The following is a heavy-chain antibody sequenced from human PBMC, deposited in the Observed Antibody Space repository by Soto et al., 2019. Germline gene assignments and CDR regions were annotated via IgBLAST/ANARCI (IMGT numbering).Heavy chain of an antibody. D-gene: IGHD2-2*02. CDR2: NIPILGIA. CDR3: AMEYFSSTSCYRDY. V-gene: IGHV1-69*02. CDR1: GGTFSSYT. J-gene: IGHJ4*02. Sequence: QVQLVQSGAEVKKPGSSVKVSCKASGGTFSSYTISWVRQAPGQGLEWMGRNIPILGIANYAQKFQGRVTITAAKSTSTAYMELSSLRSEDTAVYYCAMEYFSSTSCYRDYWGEGTLVTVSS.